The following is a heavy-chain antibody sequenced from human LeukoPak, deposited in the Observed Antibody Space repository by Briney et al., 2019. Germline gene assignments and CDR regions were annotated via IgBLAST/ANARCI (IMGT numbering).Heavy chain of an antibody. J-gene: IGHJ4*02. D-gene: IGHD3-22*01. CDR3: ARGPMTYYYGSSASPPRLKYYFDS. V-gene: IGHV4-4*07. CDR1: GASVRSNY. Sequence: SETLSLTCTVSGASVRSNYWNWIRQPAGQGLEWIGLIYSGGSTKYNPSLNSRVTMSVDTCKNQLSLRLTSVTAADTAVYYCARGPMTYYYGSSASPPRLKYYFDSWGLGTLVTVSS. CDR2: IYSGGST.